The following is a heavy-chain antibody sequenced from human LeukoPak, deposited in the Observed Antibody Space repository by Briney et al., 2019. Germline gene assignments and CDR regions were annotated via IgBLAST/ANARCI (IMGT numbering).Heavy chain of an antibody. CDR3: AKEGAAGGKMQYCFDY. Sequence: GGSLRLSCAASGFSFSNYGMHWVRQAPGKGLEWVAVISYDGRNKYFADSVKGRLTISRDNSKNTVYLEMNSLRDEDTAVYYCAKEGAAGGKMQYCFDYWGQGTLVTVSS. J-gene: IGHJ4*02. V-gene: IGHV3-30*18. CDR1: GFSFSNYG. CDR2: ISYDGRNK. D-gene: IGHD6-13*01.